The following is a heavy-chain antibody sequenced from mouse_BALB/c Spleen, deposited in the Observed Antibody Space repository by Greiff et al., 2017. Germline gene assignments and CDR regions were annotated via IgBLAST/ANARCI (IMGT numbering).Heavy chain of an antibody. CDR3: ARSSSGTGAMDY. D-gene: IGHD3-1*01. Sequence: EVKLQQSGAELVKPGASVKLSCTASGFNIKDTYMHWVKQRPEQGLEWIGRIDPANGNTKYDPKFQGKATITADTSSNTAYLQLSSLTSEDTSVYYCARSSSGTGAMDYWGQGTSVTVSS. CDR1: GFNIKDTY. V-gene: IGHV14-3*02. CDR2: IDPANGNT. J-gene: IGHJ4*01.